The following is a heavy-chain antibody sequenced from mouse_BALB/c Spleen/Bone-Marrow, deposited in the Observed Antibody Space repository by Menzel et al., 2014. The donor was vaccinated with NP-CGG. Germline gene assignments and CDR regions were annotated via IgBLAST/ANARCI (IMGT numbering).Heavy chain of an antibody. CDR1: GFNIKDTY. V-gene: IGHV14-3*02. D-gene: IGHD1-1*01. J-gene: IGHJ2*01. CDR3: ARCYYGTRYYFDY. CDR2: IDPANGDT. Sequence: VQLQQSGAELVKPGASVKLSCTASGFNIKDTYMHWVKQRPEQGLEWIGRIDPANGDTKYDPKFQGKATITADTSSNTAYLQLNSLTSEDTAVYYCARCYYGTRYYFDYWGQGTTLTVSS.